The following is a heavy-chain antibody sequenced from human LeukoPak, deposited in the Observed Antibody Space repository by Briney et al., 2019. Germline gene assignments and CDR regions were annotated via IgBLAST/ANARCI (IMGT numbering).Heavy chain of an antibody. CDR1: GGTFSSYA. V-gene: IGHV1-69*05. CDR3: ARLDAFDI. Sequence: SVKVSFKASGGTFSSYAISWVRQAPGQGLEWMGGIIPIFGTANYAQKFQGRVTITTDESTSTAYMDLLRSEDTAVYYCARLDAFDIWGQGTMVTVSS. CDR2: IIPIFGTA. J-gene: IGHJ3*02.